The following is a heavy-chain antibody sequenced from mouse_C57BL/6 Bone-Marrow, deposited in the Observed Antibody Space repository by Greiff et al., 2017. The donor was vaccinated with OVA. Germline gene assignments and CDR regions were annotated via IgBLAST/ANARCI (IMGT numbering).Heavy chain of an antibody. CDR3: ARNQLITTVGADY. D-gene: IGHD1-1*01. CDR2: IDPSDSYT. CDR1: GYTFTSYW. Sequence: VKLKQPGAELVKPGASVKLSCKASGYTFTSYWMQWVKQRPGQGLEWIGEIDPSDSYTNYNQKFKGKATLTVDTSSSTAYMQLSSLTSEDSAVYDCARNQLITTVGADYWGRGTTLTVTS. J-gene: IGHJ2*01. V-gene: IGHV1-50*01.